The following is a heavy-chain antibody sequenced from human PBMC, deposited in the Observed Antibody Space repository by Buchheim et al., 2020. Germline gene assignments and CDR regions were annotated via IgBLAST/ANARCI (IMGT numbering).Heavy chain of an antibody. Sequence: QVQLVQSGAEVKKPGASVKVSCKASGYTFTSYYMHWVRQAPGQGLEWTGIINPSGGSTSYAQKFQGRVTRTRDTSTSTGYMELSSLRSEDTAVYYCARDTRGIAVAGTQGFDPWGQGTL. V-gene: IGHV1-46*01. D-gene: IGHD6-19*01. CDR1: GYTFTSYY. CDR2: INPSGGST. CDR3: ARDTRGIAVAGTQGFDP. J-gene: IGHJ5*02.